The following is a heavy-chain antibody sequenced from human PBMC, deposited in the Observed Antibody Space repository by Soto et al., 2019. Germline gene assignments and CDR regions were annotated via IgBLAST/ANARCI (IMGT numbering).Heavy chain of an antibody. V-gene: IGHV1-69*06. J-gene: IGHJ4*02. CDR3: ARDPKGYCSGGSCYRDDY. CDR2: IIPIFGTA. CDR1: GGTFSSYA. D-gene: IGHD2-15*01. Sequence: QVQLVQSGAEVKKPGSSVKVSCKASGGTFSSYAISWVRQAPGQGLEWMGGIIPIFGTANYAQKFQGRVTITADKCTSTAYMELSSLRSEDTAVYYCARDPKGYCSGGSCYRDDYWGQGTLVTVSS.